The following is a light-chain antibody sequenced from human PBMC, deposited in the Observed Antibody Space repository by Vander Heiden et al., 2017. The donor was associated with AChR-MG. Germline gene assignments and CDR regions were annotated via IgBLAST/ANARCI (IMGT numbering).Light chain of an antibody. J-gene: IGKJ5*01. CDR1: QSLLHSDGRTY. V-gene: IGKV2D-29*01. Sequence: DIVMTQTPLSLSVTPGQPASLSCESSQSLLHSDGRTYLYWYLQRPGQPPQFLMYEVSNRFSGVPDRFSGSGSGTDFTLKISGVEAEDVGVYYCMQNTQYPITFGQGTRLEI. CDR3: MQNTQYPIT. CDR2: EVS.